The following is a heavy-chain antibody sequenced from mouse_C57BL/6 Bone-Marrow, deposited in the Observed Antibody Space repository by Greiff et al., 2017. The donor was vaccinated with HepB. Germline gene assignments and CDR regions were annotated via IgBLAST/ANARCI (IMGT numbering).Heavy chain of an antibody. Sequence: KLVESGPGLVKPSQSLFLTCSITGFPITSGYYWIWIRQSPGKPLEWMGYITHSGETFYNPSLQSPISITRETSKNQFFLQLNSVTTEDTAMYYCAGAPTGYFDYWGQGTTLTVSS. D-gene: IGHD4-1*02. V-gene: IGHV12-3*01. CDR3: AGAPTGYFDY. CDR1: GFPITSGYY. CDR2: ITHSGET. J-gene: IGHJ2*01.